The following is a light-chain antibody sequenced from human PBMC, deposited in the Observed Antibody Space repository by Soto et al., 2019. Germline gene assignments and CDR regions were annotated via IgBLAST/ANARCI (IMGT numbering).Light chain of an antibody. CDR3: QQYGSSPRT. J-gene: IGKJ1*01. CDR2: GAS. V-gene: IGKV3-20*01. CDR1: QSVRSDY. Sequence: EIVMTQSPATLSVSPGERATVSCRRRQSVRSDYLAWYQQKPGQAPRLHIYGASTRATGIPDRFTGSGSGTDFTLTISRLEPEDFAVYYCQQYGSSPRTFGQGTKVDIK.